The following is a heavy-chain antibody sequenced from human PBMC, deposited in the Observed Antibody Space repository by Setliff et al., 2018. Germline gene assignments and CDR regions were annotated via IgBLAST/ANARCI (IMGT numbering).Heavy chain of an antibody. V-gene: IGHV4-38-2*01. Sequence: SETLSLTCAVSSLSVSSGYFWGWIRQTPGRGLEWIGCMYHGGTTHYNPSLKSRVTTSLDTSRNEFSLKLTSVTAADTAVYYCARVPALGGMVGTHGIDYWGQGTLVTVSS. D-gene: IGHD1-26*01. J-gene: IGHJ4*02. CDR3: ARVPALGGMVGTHGIDY. CDR2: MYHGGTT. CDR1: SLSVSSGYF.